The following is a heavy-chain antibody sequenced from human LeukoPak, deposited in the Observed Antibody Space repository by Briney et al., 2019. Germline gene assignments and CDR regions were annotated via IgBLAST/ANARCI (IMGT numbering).Heavy chain of an antibody. Sequence: PAEALSLTCTVSGGSISSYYWSWSRQPPGKGLELIGYIYYSGSTNYNPSLKSRVTISVDMSKNQFSLKLSSVTAADTAVYYCARTTEGYCSSTRCYGFSYYYYMDVWGKGTTVTISS. CDR3: ARTTEGYCSSTRCYGFSYYYYMDV. V-gene: IGHV4-59*12. CDR1: GGSISSYY. D-gene: IGHD2-2*01. J-gene: IGHJ6*03. CDR2: IYYSGST.